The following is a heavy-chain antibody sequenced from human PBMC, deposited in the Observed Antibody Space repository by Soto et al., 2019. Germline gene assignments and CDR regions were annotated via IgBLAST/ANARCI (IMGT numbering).Heavy chain of an antibody. V-gene: IGHV1-18*01. J-gene: IGHJ4*02. CDR3: ARGALGSGYAVY. CDR2: ISGYNGNT. CDR1: GYTFTTYG. Sequence: CKSSGYTFTTYGIIWVRQAPGQGLEWMGWISGYNGNTNHAQKFQGRVTMTTDTSRSTAYMELRSLRFEDTAVYYCARGALGSGYAVYWGQGTLVTVSS. D-gene: IGHD3-3*01.